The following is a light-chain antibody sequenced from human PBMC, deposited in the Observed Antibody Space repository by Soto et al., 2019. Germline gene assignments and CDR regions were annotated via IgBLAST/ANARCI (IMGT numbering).Light chain of an antibody. CDR1: QGIRNY. V-gene: IGKV1-27*01. CDR2: AAS. J-gene: IGKJ3*01. Sequence: DIQMTQSPSSLSASIGDTVTITCRASQGIRNYLAWYQQKPGKVPALLNYAASTLQSGVPSRFSGSGSRTDFNLTITSLHAEDGATYYWQNYVRAPFTFGTGTK. CDR3: QNYVRAPFT.